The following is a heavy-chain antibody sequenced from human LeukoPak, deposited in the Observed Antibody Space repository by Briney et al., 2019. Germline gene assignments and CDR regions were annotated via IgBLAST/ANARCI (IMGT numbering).Heavy chain of an antibody. D-gene: IGHD3-22*01. Sequence: SETLSLTCTVSGGSISNISYYWGWIRQPPGKGLEWIGYIYYSGSTNYNPSLKSRVTISVDTSKNQFSLKLSSVTAADTAVYYCARVVISSGYYSNYYMDVWGKGTTVTISS. J-gene: IGHJ6*03. CDR2: IYYSGST. CDR3: ARVVISSGYYSNYYMDV. V-gene: IGHV4-61*05. CDR1: GGSISNISYY.